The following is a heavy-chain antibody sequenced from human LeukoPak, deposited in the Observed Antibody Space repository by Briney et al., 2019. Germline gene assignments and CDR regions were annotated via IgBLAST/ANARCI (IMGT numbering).Heavy chain of an antibody. Sequence: GGSLRLSGAASGFTFSTYGMYWVRQAPGKGLEGVAFIGFDDSNKHYADSVKGRFTISRDNSKSTLYLQMNSLRIDDTAVYYCAKDPRYGSGRNYRVNYYYYIDVWGKGTTVTISS. CDR2: IGFDDSNK. CDR1: GFTFSTYG. D-gene: IGHD3-10*01. V-gene: IGHV3-30*02. J-gene: IGHJ6*03. CDR3: AKDPRYGSGRNYRVNYYYYIDV.